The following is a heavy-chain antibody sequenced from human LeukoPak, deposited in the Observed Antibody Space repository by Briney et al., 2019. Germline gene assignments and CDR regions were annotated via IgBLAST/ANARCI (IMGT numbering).Heavy chain of an antibody. Sequence: GGSLRLSCAASGLTFSSYNMNWVRQAPGKGLEWVSFISSSSNYIYYTDSVKGRFTISRDNAKNSLFLQMNSLRAEDTAVYYCARGTPTTRDFDHWGQGTLVTVSS. D-gene: IGHD4-11*01. CDR1: GLTFSSYN. CDR3: ARGTPTTRDFDH. CDR2: ISSSSNYI. J-gene: IGHJ4*02. V-gene: IGHV3-21*01.